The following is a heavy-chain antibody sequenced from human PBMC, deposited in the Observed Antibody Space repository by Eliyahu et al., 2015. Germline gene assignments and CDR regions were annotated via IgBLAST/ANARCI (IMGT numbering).Heavy chain of an antibody. CDR2: INTHDTSR. CDR1: GFTFNLYW. V-gene: IGHV3-74*01. Sequence: EVQLVESGGGLVQPGGSLSVXCVASGFTFNLYWMHWVPPXXGKGLVWVGRINTHDTSRDYADSVKGRFTISRDNAKNTLYLQMDRLRADDTGVYYCVRGTGSYYDYWGQGTLVTVSS. D-gene: IGHD1-26*01. J-gene: IGHJ4*02. CDR3: VRGTGSYYDY.